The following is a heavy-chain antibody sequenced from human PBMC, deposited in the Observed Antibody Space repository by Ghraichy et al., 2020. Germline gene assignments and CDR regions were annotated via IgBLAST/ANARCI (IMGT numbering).Heavy chain of an antibody. CDR3: ARPIIAADPSLGDY. J-gene: IGHJ4*02. Sequence: SETLSLTCTVSGGSISSSSYYWGWIRQPPGKGLEWIGSIYYSGSTYYNPSLKSRVTISVDTSKNQFSLKLSSVTAADTAVYYCARPIIAADPSLGDYWGQGTLVTVSS. CDR1: GGSISSSSYY. V-gene: IGHV4-39*01. CDR2: IYYSGST. D-gene: IGHD6-13*01.